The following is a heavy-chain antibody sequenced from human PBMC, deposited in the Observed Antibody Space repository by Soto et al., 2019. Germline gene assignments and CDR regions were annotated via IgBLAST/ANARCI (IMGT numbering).Heavy chain of an antibody. CDR3: ARRLSIPPLYYYYMDV. D-gene: IGHD2-21*01. Sequence: SETLSLTCTVSGGSISSSSYYWGWIRQPPGKGLEWIGSIYYSGSTYYNPSLKSRVTISVDTSKNQFSLKLSSVTAADTAVYYCARRLSIPPLYYYYMDVWGKGTTVTVSS. CDR2: IYYSGST. V-gene: IGHV4-39*01. CDR1: GGSISSSSYY. J-gene: IGHJ6*03.